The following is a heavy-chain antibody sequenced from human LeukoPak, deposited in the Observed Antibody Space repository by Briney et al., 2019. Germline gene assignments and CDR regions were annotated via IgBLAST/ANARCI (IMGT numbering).Heavy chain of an antibody. CDR1: GYTFNTYA. V-gene: IGHV7-4-1*02. D-gene: IGHD1-7*01. CDR3: ARSGADNWNYEFDY. Sequence: ASVKVSCKASGYTFNTYAMNWVRQAPGQGLEWMGWINTNTGKPTYAQGFRGRVDFSLDTSVSTAYLQISSLKTEDTAVYYCARSGADNWNYEFDYWGQGTLVTVSS. J-gene: IGHJ4*02. CDR2: INTNTGKP.